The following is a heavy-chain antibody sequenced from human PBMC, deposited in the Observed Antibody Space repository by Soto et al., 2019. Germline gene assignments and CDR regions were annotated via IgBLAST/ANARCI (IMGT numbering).Heavy chain of an antibody. V-gene: IGHV3-33*01. Sequence: QVQLVESGGGVVQPGRSLRLSCAASGFTFSRYARHWVRQAPVKVLEWVALIWNDGTNEFYADSVEGRFSISRDNSKNTVFLHMDSLRAEDTATYYCARERVEGSGWYYFDSWGQGTLVTVSS. CDR1: GFTFSRYA. CDR2: IWNDGTNE. J-gene: IGHJ4*02. CDR3: ARERVEGSGWYYFDS. D-gene: IGHD2-15*01.